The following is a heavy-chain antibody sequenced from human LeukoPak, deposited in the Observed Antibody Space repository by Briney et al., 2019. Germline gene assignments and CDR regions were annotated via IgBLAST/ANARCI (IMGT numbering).Heavy chain of an antibody. V-gene: IGHV4-34*01. CDR3: ARKGHCSSTSCRVGWFDP. CDR2: INHSGST. CDR1: GGSFSGYY. Sequence: PSETLSLTCAVYGGSFSGYYWSRIRQPPGKGLEWIGEINHSGSTNYNPSLKSRVTISVDTSKNQFSLKLSSVTAADTAVYYCARKGHCSSTSCRVGWFDPWGQGTLVTVSS. D-gene: IGHD2-2*01. J-gene: IGHJ5*02.